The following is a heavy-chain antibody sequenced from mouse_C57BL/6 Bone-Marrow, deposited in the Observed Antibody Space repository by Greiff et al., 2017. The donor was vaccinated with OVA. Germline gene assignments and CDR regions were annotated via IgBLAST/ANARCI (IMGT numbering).Heavy chain of an antibody. V-gene: IGHV1-69*01. D-gene: IGHD1-1*01. CDR2: IGTSDSDT. J-gene: IGHJ1*03. Sequence: QVQLQQPGAELVMPGASVKLSCKASGYTFTSYWMHWVKQRPGQGLEWIGEIGTSDSDTNYDQKLKGQCTLTVDNSASTAYMQLSTHAADDSAVYYCARYYGSSYPPYFEVWGTGTTVTVSS. CDR3: ARYYGSSYPPYFEV. CDR1: GYTFTSYW.